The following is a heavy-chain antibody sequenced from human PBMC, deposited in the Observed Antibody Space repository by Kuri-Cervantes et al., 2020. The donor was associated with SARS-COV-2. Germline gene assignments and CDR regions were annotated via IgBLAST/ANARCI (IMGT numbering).Heavy chain of an antibody. CDR1: GGSISSYY. J-gene: IGHJ6*03. Sequence: GSLRLSCTVSGGSISSYYWSWIRQPPGKGLEWIGYIYYSGSTNYNPSLKSRVTISVDTSKNQFSLKLSSVTAADTAVYYCARGRGYSYGHYYYYMDVWGKGTTVTVSS. CDR2: IYYSGST. CDR3: ARGRGYSYGHYYYYMDV. V-gene: IGHV4-59*12. D-gene: IGHD5-18*01.